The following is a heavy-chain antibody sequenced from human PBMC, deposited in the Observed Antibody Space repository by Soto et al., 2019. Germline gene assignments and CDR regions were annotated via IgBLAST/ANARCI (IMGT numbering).Heavy chain of an antibody. D-gene: IGHD1-26*01. CDR2: IIPVSGAT. V-gene: IGHV1-69*06. J-gene: IGHJ6*02. Sequence: ASVKFSCKASGDTFSSYSITWVRQAPGQGLEWVGWIIPVSGATNYAKKFQGRVTITWDKSTSTAYMELTRLRPEDTAVYYCARIKWGLNYYNGMDVWGQGTTVTSP. CDR3: ARIKWGLNYYNGMDV. CDR1: GDTFSSYS.